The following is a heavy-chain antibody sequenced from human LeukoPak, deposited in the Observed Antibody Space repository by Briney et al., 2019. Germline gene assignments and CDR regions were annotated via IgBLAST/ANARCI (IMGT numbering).Heavy chain of an antibody. CDR1: GFTFSSYG. J-gene: IGHJ4*02. Sequence: GGSLRLSCAASGFTFSSYGMHWVRQAPGKGLEWVAVISYDGSNKYYADSVKGRFTISRDNSKNTLYLQMNSLRAEDTAVYYCAKDLSYYGSGSYVLDYWGQGTLVTVSS. V-gene: IGHV3-30*18. CDR3: AKDLSYYGSGSYVLDY. CDR2: ISYDGSNK. D-gene: IGHD3-10*01.